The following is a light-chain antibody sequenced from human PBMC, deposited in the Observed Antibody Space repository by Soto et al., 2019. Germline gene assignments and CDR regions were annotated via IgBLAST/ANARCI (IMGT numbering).Light chain of an antibody. J-gene: IGLJ7*01. V-gene: IGLV7-46*01. CDR1: TGAVTSGHY. CDR3: LLSYSGARV. Sequence: QTVVTQEPSLTVSPGGTVTLTCGSSTGAVTSGHYPYWFQQKPGQAPRTLVYDTRNKHSWTPARFSGSLLGGKAALTLSGAQPEDAAEYYCLLSYSGARVFGGGTQLTVL. CDR2: DTR.